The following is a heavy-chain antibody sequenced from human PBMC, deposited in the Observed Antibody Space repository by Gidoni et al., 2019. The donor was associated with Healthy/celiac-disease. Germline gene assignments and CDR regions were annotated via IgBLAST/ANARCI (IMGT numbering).Heavy chain of an antibody. CDR3: ARDGDPYGSGAPSYWFDP. Sequence: QVQPVESGGGVVQPGRSLRLPCAASGFTFRSYGLHWVRQAPGQGLEWVAVIWYDGSNKYYADSVKGRFTISRDNSKNTLYLQMNSLRAEDTAVYYCARDGDPYGSGAPSYWFDPWGQGTLVTVSS. CDR2: IWYDGSNK. D-gene: IGHD3-10*01. V-gene: IGHV3-33*01. CDR1: GFTFRSYG. J-gene: IGHJ5*02.